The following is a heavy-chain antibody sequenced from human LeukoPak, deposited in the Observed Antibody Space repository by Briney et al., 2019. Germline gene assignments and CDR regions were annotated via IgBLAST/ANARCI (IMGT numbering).Heavy chain of an antibody. CDR2: INHSGST. V-gene: IGHV4-34*01. J-gene: IGHJ6*03. Sequence: SETLSLTCAVYGGSFSGYYWSWIHQPPGKGLEWIGEINHSGSTNYNPSLKSRVTISVDTSKNQFSLKLSSVTAADTAVYYCARGNYGDYSYYYYYYMDVWGKGTTVTVSS. CDR3: ARGNYGDYSYYYYYYMDV. D-gene: IGHD4-17*01. CDR1: GGSFSGYY.